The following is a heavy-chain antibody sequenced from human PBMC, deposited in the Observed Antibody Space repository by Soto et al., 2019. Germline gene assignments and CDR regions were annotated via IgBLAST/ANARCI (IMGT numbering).Heavy chain of an antibody. CDR3: AIYNRFCVGY. CDR2: INLSGGGT. Sequence: QVQLVQSGTEVKKPGASVKVSCKASGYTFLDFYIHWVRQAPGQGLEWMGFINLSGGGTTYAEQFQGRRTMTRDTSSSTVYRDLINLRAEDTGTYYCAIYNRFCVGYWGQGTLVT. V-gene: IGHV1-46*01. CDR1: GYTFLDFY. J-gene: IGHJ4*02. D-gene: IGHD1-20*01.